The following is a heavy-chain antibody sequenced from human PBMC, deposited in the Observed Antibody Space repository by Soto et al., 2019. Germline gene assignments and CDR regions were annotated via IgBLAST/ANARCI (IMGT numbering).Heavy chain of an antibody. CDR2: IYFSGST. J-gene: IGHJ4*02. Sequence: SETLSLTCTVSGGSIISDTYFWSWIRQRPGKGLEWLGYIYFSGSTYHNPSLKSRLTISLDTSENQFSLHLSSVTAADTAVYYCATAMKDVDVYFFDYWGQGTLVTVSS. D-gene: IGHD3-16*01. CDR1: GGSIISDTYF. V-gene: IGHV4-31*03. CDR3: ATAMKDVDVYFFDY.